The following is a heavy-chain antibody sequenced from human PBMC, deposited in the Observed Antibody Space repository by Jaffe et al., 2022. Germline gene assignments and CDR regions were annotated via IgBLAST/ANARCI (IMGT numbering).Heavy chain of an antibody. V-gene: IGHV3-48*03. CDR1: GFTFSSYE. J-gene: IGHJ4*02. CDR3: ARGYSSGWGPLFDY. CDR2: ISSSGSAI. D-gene: IGHD6-19*01. Sequence: EVQLVESGGGLVQPGGSLRLSCAASGFTFSSYEMNWVRQAPGKGLEWVSYISSSGSAIYYADSVKGRFTISRDNAKNSLYLQMNSLRAEDTAVYYCARGYSSGWGPLFDYWGQGTLVTVSS.